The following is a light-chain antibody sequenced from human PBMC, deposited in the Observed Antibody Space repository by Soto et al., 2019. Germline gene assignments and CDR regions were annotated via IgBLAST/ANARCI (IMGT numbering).Light chain of an antibody. J-gene: IGKJ5*01. CDR2: AAS. V-gene: IGKV1-39*01. CDR3: QQSYSTPSRT. CDR1: QSISSY. Sequence: IQMTLTQSYLSAYVKNRVTITCRASQSISSYLNWYQQKPGKAPKLLIYAASSLQSGVPSRFSGSGSRTDLNLTIRRFRPEDLATLSCQQSYSTPSRTVGEGTRLEIK.